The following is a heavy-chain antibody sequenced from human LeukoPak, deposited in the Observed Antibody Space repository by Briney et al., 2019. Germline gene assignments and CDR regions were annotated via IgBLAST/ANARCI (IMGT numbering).Heavy chain of an antibody. Sequence: ASVKVSCKVSGGTFSDSTLSWVRQVPGQGLEWMGGIISISGSPNYAQGFQGRVTFTTDESTSAAYMELRSLTSEDTAVYYCAGDFQAARLHLFEFWGQGSLVTVSS. CDR3: AGDFQAARLHLFEF. CDR2: IISISGSP. CDR1: GGTFSDST. J-gene: IGHJ4*02. D-gene: IGHD6-6*01. V-gene: IGHV1-69*05.